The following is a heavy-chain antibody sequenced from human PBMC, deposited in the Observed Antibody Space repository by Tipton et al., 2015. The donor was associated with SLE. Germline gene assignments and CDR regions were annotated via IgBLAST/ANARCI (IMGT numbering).Heavy chain of an antibody. CDR2: IYTGGNT. J-gene: IGHJ4*02. V-gene: IGHV4-61*02. Sequence: TLSLTCSVSGASMNIGSFSWHWIRQPAGKGLEWIGRIYTGGNTKYNPSLESRVTLSADASKAQFSLKLTSVTAADTAVYYCVVCSPSSCAYFDYWGQGRLVTVSS. CDR3: VVCSPSSCAYFDY. D-gene: IGHD2-2*01. CDR1: GASMNIGSFS.